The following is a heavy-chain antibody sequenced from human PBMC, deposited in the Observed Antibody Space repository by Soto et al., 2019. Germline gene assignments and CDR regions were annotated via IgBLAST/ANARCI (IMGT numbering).Heavy chain of an antibody. Sequence: ASVKVSCKASGYTFTSYYMHWVRQAPGQGLEWMGIINPSGGSTSYAQKFQGRVTMTRDTSTSTVYMELSSLRSEDTAVYYCARVYCSGGSCYSIGYWGQGTLVTVSS. J-gene: IGHJ4*02. CDR3: ARVYCSGGSCYSIGY. CDR1: GYTFTSYY. V-gene: IGHV1-46*03. CDR2: INPSGGST. D-gene: IGHD2-15*01.